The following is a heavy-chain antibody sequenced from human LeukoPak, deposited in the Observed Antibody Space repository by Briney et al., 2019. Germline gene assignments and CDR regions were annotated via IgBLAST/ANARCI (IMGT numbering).Heavy chain of an antibody. V-gene: IGHV1-18*01. CDR2: ISAYNGNT. J-gene: IGHJ6*02. Sequence: ASVKVSCKASGYTFTSYGINWVRQAPGQGLEWMGWISAYNGNTNYAQKLQGRVTMTTDTSTSTAYMELRSLRSEDTAVYYCARVPFTRAPRGMDVWGQGTTVTVSS. CDR1: GYTFTSYG. CDR3: ARVPFTRAPRGMDV.